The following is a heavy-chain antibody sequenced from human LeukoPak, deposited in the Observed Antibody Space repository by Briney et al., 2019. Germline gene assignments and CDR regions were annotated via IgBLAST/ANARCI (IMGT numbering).Heavy chain of an antibody. Sequence: PSETLSLTCAVSGGSISSGGYSWSWIRQPPGKGLEWIGYIYHSGSTYYNPSLKSRVTISVDRSKNQFSLKLSSVTAADTAVYYCARDKTADGDYLSWYFDLWGRGTLVTVSS. CDR3: ARDKTADGDYLSWYFDL. D-gene: IGHD4-17*01. CDR1: GGSISSGGYS. CDR2: IYHSGST. V-gene: IGHV4-30-2*01. J-gene: IGHJ2*01.